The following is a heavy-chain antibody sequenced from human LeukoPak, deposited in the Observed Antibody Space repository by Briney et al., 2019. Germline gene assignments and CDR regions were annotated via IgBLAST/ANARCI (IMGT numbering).Heavy chain of an antibody. V-gene: IGHV1-2*06. CDR3: AREPTSRDGYNFSFDY. Sequence: GASVKVSCKASGYTFTSYGISWVRQAPGQGLEWMGRINPNSGGTNYAQKFQGRVTMTRDTSISTAYMELSRLRSDDTAVYYCAREPTSRDGYNFSFDYWGQGTLVTVSS. J-gene: IGHJ4*02. D-gene: IGHD5-24*01. CDR1: GYTFTSYG. CDR2: INPNSGGT.